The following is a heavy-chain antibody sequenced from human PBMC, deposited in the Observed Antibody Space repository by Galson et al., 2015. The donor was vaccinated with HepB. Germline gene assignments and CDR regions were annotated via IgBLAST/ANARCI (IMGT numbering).Heavy chain of an antibody. CDR3: AKDRVYDFWSGYKGQGMDV. V-gene: IGHV3-23*01. J-gene: IGHJ6*02. Sequence: SLRLSCAASGFTFSSYAMSWVRQAPGKGLEWVSAISGSGGSTYYADSVKGRFTISRDNSKNTLYLQVNSLRAEDTAVYYCAKDRVYDFWSGYKGQGMDVWGQGTTVTVSS. CDR1: GFTFSSYA. CDR2: ISGSGGST. D-gene: IGHD3-3*01.